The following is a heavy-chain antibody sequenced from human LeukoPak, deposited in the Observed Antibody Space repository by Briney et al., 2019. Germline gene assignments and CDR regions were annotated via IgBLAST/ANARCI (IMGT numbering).Heavy chain of an antibody. CDR2: INHSGST. CDR1: GGSFSGYY. Sequence: SETLSLTCAVYGGSFSGYYWSWIRQPPGKGLEWIGEINHSGSTDYYPSLKSRVTTSVDTSENKFSLQVSSVTAADTTGVYCSGPDDYWGQGTLVTVSS. CDR3: SGPDDY. V-gene: IGHV4-34*01. J-gene: IGHJ4*02.